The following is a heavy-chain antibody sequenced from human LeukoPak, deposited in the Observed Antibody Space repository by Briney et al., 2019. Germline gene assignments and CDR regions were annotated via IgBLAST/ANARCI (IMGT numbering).Heavy chain of an antibody. J-gene: IGHJ4*02. CDR2: INSDGSST. V-gene: IGHV3-74*01. D-gene: IGHD3-10*01. CDR1: GFTFSSYW. CDR3: AKRRFGELLWGYFDY. Sequence: PGGSLRLSCAASGFTFSSYWMHWVRQAPGKGLVWVSRINSDGSSTSYADSVKGRFTISRDNAKNTLYLQMNSLRAEDTAVYYCAKRRFGELLWGYFDYWGQGTLVTVSS.